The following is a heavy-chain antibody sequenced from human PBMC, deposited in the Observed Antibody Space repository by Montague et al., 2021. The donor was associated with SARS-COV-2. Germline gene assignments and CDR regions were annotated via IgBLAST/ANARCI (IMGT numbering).Heavy chain of an antibody. Sequence: SETLSLTCTVSGGSVSSDSWWTWLLQPPGKGLEWFGEINHSGGTTYNASLLSRVTISLDKSRNHLSLNLRCVTAADTAMYYCALRLGGARFDPWGQGILVTVSS. V-gene: IGHV4-4*02. D-gene: IGHD5-12*01. CDR3: ALRLGGARFDP. CDR1: GGSVSSDSW. CDR2: INHSGGT. J-gene: IGHJ5*02.